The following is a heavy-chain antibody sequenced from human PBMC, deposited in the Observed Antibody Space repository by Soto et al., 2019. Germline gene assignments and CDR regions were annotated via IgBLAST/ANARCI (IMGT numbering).Heavy chain of an antibody. J-gene: IGHJ6*02. CDR3: ARIHGKWSSDYYYVGMDV. V-gene: IGHV2-26*01. Sequence: KESGPVLVKPTETLTLTCTVSGFSLTIPRLGVSWVRQPPGKALEWLAHIFSDDAKSYSTSLQSRLTISQDTSKSQVVLSMTNLGPAATATYYCARIHGKWSSDYYYVGMDVWGQGTTGTVSS. CDR1: GFSLTIPRLG. CDR2: IFSDDAK. D-gene: IGHD2-8*01.